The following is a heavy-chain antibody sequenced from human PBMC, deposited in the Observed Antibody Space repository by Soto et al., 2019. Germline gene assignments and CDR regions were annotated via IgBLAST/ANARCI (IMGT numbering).Heavy chain of an antibody. J-gene: IGHJ4*02. CDR3: ATHRSGRFLEWLPEGSLGC. CDR2: FDPEDGET. V-gene: IGHV1-24*01. D-gene: IGHD3-3*01. Sequence: ASVEVSCKVSGYTLTDLSMQWVRQAPGKGLEWMGGFDPEDGETIYAQKFQGRVTMTEDTATDTAYMELSSLRSEDTAVYYCATHRSGRFLEWLPEGSLGCWGQGTLVTVSS. CDR1: GYTLTDLS.